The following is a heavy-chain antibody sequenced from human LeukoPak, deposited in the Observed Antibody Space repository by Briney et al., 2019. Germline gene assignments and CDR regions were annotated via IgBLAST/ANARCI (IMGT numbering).Heavy chain of an antibody. J-gene: IGHJ5*02. CDR1: GYTFTGCY. CDR3: ARGFLHYDILTGYQKQGSWFDP. D-gene: IGHD3-9*01. Sequence: ASVKVSCKASGYTFTGCYMHWVRQAPGQGLEWMGRINPNSGGTNYAQKFQGRVTMTRDTSISTAYMELSRLRSDDTAVYYCARGFLHYDILTGYQKQGSWFDPWGQGTLVTVSS. CDR2: INPNSGGT. V-gene: IGHV1-2*06.